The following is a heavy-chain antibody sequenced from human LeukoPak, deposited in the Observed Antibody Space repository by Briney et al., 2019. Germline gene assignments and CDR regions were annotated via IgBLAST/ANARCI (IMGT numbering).Heavy chain of an antibody. D-gene: IGHD2-2*01. V-gene: IGHV3-48*03. Sequence: GGSLRLSCAASGFTFSSYERNWLRQAPGKGLEWVSYISSGGSTIYYADSVKGRFTISRDNAKNSLYLQMNSLRAEDTAVYYCARASRVDCSSTSCYYWYFDLWGRGTLVTVCS. CDR1: GFTFSSYE. CDR3: ARASRVDCSSTSCYYWYFDL. J-gene: IGHJ2*01. CDR2: ISSGGSTI.